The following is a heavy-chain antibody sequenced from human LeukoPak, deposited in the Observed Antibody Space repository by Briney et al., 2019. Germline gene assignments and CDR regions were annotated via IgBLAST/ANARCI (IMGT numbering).Heavy chain of an antibody. Sequence: GGSLRLSCAASGFTFTSYPITWVRLAPGKGLDWVSAISGSGDNTYYADSVKGRFTISRDNSKGTVSLQMISLRAEDTAVYYCAREGWSGGFVWLDPWGQGTLVTVSS. J-gene: IGHJ5*02. CDR1: GFTFTSYP. CDR2: ISGSGDNT. D-gene: IGHD2-8*02. V-gene: IGHV3-23*01. CDR3: AREGWSGGFVWLDP.